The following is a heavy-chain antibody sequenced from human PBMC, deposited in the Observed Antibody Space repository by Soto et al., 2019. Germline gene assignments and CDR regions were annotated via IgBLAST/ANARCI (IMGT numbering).Heavy chain of an antibody. J-gene: IGHJ4*02. CDR1: GFTFSSSG. V-gene: IGHV3-30*03. Sequence: QVQLVESGGGVVQPGRSLRLSCAASGFTFSSSGIHWVRQAPGKGLEWVAVISYDGGNKYYVDSVKGRFTISRDNSKNTLYLQMNSLRAEDTAVYYCATDFSGLYGSSEYGFWGQGTLVTVSS. CDR3: ATDFSGLYGSSEYGF. CDR2: ISYDGGNK. D-gene: IGHD6-19*01.